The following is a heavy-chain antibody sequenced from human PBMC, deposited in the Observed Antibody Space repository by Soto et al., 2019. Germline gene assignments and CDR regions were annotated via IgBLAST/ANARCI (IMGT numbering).Heavy chain of an antibody. D-gene: IGHD1-26*01. CDR2: IWYDGSNK. CDR3: ARAPRGRYYGVDD. Sequence: PGGSLRLSCAASGFTFSSYGMHWVRQAPGKGLEWVAVIWYDGSNKYYADSVKGRFTISRDNSKNTLYLQMNSLRAEDTAVYYCARAPRGRYYGVDDWGKGTLVTVSS. V-gene: IGHV3-33*01. J-gene: IGHJ4*02. CDR1: GFTFSSYG.